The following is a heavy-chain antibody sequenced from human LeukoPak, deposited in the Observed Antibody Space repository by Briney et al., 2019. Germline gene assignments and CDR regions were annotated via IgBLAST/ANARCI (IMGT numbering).Heavy chain of an antibody. Sequence: ASVKVSCKASGYTFTSYYMHWVRQAPGQGLEWMGIINPSGGSTSYAQKFQGRVTMTRDTSTSTVYMELSSLGSEDTAVYYCARDHLLQYGPLNSSGWYGYWGQGTLVTVSS. CDR3: ARDHLLQYGPLNSSGWYGY. D-gene: IGHD6-19*01. CDR2: INPSGGST. V-gene: IGHV1-46*01. CDR1: GYTFTSYY. J-gene: IGHJ4*02.